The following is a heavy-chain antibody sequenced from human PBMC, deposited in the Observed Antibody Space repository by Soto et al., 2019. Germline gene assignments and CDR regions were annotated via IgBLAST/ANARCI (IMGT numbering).Heavy chain of an antibody. CDR2: LNAGNSNR. V-gene: IGHV1-3*01. Sequence: QVQLVQSGAEVKKPGASVKVSCKASGYTFTNNAIHWVRQAPGQRLEWLGWLNAGNSNREYSQKFQGRIIMTKDTSASRGYMELSSLISEDTAIYYCARGYDFVWGSYSAEAFEIWGQGTMVTVSS. CDR3: ARGYDFVWGSYSAEAFEI. D-gene: IGHD3-16*01. J-gene: IGHJ3*02. CDR1: GYTFTNNA.